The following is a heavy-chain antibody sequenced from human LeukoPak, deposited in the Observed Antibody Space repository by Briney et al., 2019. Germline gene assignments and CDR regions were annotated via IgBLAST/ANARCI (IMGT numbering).Heavy chain of an antibody. CDR2: ISGSGDNT. V-gene: IGHV3-23*01. CDR1: GFSFSSYA. Sequence: GGSLRLSCAASGFSFSSYAMSWVRQAPGKGLEWVSGISGSGDNTYYADSVKGRFTISRDNSKNTLYLQMNSLRADDTAVYYCAKGGLVHRFDPWGQGTLVTVSS. J-gene: IGHJ5*02. CDR3: AKGGLVHRFDP.